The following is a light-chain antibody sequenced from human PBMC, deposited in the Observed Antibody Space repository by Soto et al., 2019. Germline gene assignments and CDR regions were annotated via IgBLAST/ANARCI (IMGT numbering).Light chain of an antibody. CDR2: DAS. CDR3: QQRFNWPGLT. CDR1: QNLLYSSNNKDY. V-gene: IGKV3-11*01. Sequence: DIVMTHSPDSLAVSLLERATITCKSSQNLLYSSNNKDYLAWYQQKPRQATRLIISDASNRATGIPARFSGSGAGTDFTLTISSLEPEDFAVYYCQQRFNWPGLTFGGGTKVDIK. J-gene: IGKJ4*01.